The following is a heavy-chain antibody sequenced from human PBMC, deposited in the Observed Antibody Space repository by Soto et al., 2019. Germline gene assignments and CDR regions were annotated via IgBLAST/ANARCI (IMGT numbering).Heavy chain of an antibody. V-gene: IGHV1-69*04. CDR1: GGTFSSYT. D-gene: IGHD6-6*01. J-gene: IGHJ4*02. CDR2: IIPILGIA. CDR3: ARDESGSSSSGPFSSVDY. Sequence: SVKVSCKASGGTFSSYTISWVRQAPGQGLEWMGRIIPILGIANYAQKFQGRVTITADKSTSTAYMELSSLRSEDTAVYYCARDESGSSSSGPFSSVDYWGQGTLVTSPQ.